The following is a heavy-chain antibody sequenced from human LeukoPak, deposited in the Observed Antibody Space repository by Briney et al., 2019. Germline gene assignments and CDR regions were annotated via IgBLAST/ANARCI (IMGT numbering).Heavy chain of an antibody. V-gene: IGHV3-7*01. CDR1: GFIFTDHW. J-gene: IGHJ4*02. Sequence: GGSLRLSCVASGFIFTDHWVSWVRQAPGKGLDWVANIKEDESAKFYADSVRGRFTISRDNAKNSVYLEMNNLRVEDTAVYYCARAVDVADYGGRGTLVTVSS. D-gene: IGHD3-16*01. CDR2: IKEDESAK. CDR3: ARAVDVADY.